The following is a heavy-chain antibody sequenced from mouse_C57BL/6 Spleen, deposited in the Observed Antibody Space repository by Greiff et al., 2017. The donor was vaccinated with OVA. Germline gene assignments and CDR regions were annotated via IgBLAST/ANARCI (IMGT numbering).Heavy chain of an antibody. J-gene: IGHJ4*01. Sequence: EVQLVESGGGLVKPGGSLKLSCAASGFTFSDYGMHWVSQAPEKGLEWVAYISSGSSTIYYADTVKGRFTISSDNAKNTLFLQMTRLRSEDTAMYYCARQITTVVARAMDYWGQGTSVTVSS. CDR3: ARQITTVVARAMDY. V-gene: IGHV5-17*01. CDR1: GFTFSDYG. D-gene: IGHD1-1*01. CDR2: ISSGSSTI.